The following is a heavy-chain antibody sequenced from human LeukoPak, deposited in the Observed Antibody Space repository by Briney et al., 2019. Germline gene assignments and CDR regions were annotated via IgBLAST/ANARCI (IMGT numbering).Heavy chain of an antibody. Sequence: GGSLRLSCAASGFTFSSYWMSWVRQAPGKGLEWVASIKQDGSEKYYVDSVKGRFTISRDNAKNSLYLQMNSLRAEDTAVYYCARDGPLLLAKLAAAGTDYWGQGTLVTVSS. CDR3: ARDGPLLLAKLAAAGTDY. D-gene: IGHD6-13*01. J-gene: IGHJ4*02. CDR1: GFTFSSYW. V-gene: IGHV3-7*01. CDR2: IKQDGSEK.